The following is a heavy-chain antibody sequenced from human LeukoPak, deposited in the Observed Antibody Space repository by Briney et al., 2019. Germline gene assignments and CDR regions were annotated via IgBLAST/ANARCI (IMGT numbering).Heavy chain of an antibody. V-gene: IGHV3-9*01. J-gene: IGHJ4*02. D-gene: IGHD3-22*01. CDR3: AKDESLTYYYDGSGYGMGGEPYFDY. Sequence: GRSLRLSCAASGFTFDDYAMHWVRQAPGKGLEWVSGISWNSGSIGYADSVKGRFTISRDNAMNSLYLQMNSLRAEDTALYYCAKDESLTYYYDGSGYGMGGEPYFDYWGQGTLVTVSS. CDR2: ISWNSGSI. CDR1: GFTFDDYA.